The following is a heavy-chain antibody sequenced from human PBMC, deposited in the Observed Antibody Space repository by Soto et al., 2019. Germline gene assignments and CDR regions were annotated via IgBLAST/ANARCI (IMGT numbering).Heavy chain of an antibody. J-gene: IGHJ4*02. D-gene: IGHD1-26*01. V-gene: IGHV3-30*18. Sequence: QVQLVESGGGVVQPGRSLRLSCSASGFTFNDYAMHWVRQAPGKGLEWVSFISYDGNYKYYADSVKGRFTISRDTSKNTLYLQMNSLRPEATAVYFCEKARVGTTHFDYWGQGTLVTASS. CDR2: ISYDGNYK. CDR3: EKARVGTTHFDY. CDR1: GFTFNDYA.